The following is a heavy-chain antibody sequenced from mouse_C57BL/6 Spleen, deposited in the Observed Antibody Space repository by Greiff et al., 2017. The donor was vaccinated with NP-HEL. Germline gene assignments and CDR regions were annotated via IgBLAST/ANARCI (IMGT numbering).Heavy chain of an antibody. CDR3: ARALYDYGGYYFDY. D-gene: IGHD2-4*01. Sequence: EVQVVESGGGLVQSGRSLRLSCATSGFTFSDFYMEWVRQAPGKGLEWIAASRNKANDYTTEYSASVKGRFIVSRDTSQSILYLQMNALRAEDTAIYYCARALYDYGGYYFDYWGQGTTLTVSS. CDR1: GFTFSDFY. V-gene: IGHV7-1*01. J-gene: IGHJ2*01. CDR2: SRNKANDYTT.